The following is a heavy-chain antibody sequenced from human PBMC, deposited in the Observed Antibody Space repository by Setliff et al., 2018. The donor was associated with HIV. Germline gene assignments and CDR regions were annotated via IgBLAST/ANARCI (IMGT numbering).Heavy chain of an antibody. D-gene: IGHD7-27*01. CDR2: INPIFGTA. CDR1: GGTFSSYA. Sequence: VASVKVSCKASGGTFSSYAISWVRQAPGQGLEWMGGINPIFGTANYAQKFQGRVTITADESTSTAYMELSSLRSEDTAVYYCARFNWGNYFDYWGQGTLVTVSS. CDR3: ARFNWGNYFDY. J-gene: IGHJ4*02. V-gene: IGHV1-69*13.